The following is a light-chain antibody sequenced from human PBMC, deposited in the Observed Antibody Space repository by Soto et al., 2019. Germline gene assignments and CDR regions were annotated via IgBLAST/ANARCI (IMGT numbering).Light chain of an antibody. CDR3: VAWDDSLRGVI. Sequence: QSVLTQPPSASGTPGQRVTISCSGSSSNIGGNFVYWYQHLPGTAPKLLIYKNNQRPSGVPDRFSGSKSGTSASLAISGLRSEDETDYYCVAWDDSLRGVIFGGGTKVTVL. V-gene: IGLV1-47*01. CDR1: SSNIGGNF. J-gene: IGLJ2*01. CDR2: KNN.